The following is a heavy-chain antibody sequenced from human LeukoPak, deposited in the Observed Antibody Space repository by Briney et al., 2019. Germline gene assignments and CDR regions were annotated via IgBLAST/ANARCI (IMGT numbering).Heavy chain of an antibody. CDR3: ARRITMIVVARTGFFDY. Sequence: PSETLSLTCAVYGGSFSGYYWSWIRQPPGKGLEWIGEINHSGSTSYNPSLKSRVTISVDTSKNQFSLKLSSVTAADTAVYYCARRITMIVVARTGFFDYWGQGTLVTVSS. V-gene: IGHV4-34*01. CDR2: INHSGST. J-gene: IGHJ4*02. D-gene: IGHD3-22*01. CDR1: GGSFSGYY.